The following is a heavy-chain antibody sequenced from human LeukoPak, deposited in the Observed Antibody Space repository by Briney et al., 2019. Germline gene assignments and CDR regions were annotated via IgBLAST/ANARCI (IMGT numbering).Heavy chain of an antibody. Sequence: SETLSLTCTVSGGSISSYYWSWIRQPPGEGLEWIGYIYYSGSTNYNPSLKSRVTISVDTSKNQFSLKLSSVTAADTAVYYCARLGARIDYWGQGTLVTVSS. CDR2: IYYSGST. J-gene: IGHJ4*02. CDR1: GGSISSYY. CDR3: ARLGARIDY. V-gene: IGHV4-59*08.